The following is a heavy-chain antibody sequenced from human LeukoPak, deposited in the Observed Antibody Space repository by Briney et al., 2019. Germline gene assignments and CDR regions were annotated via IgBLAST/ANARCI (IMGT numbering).Heavy chain of an antibody. CDR2: IIPIFGTA. J-gene: IGHJ6*02. V-gene: IGHV1-69*01. CDR1: GGTFSSYA. D-gene: IGHD1/OR15-1a*01. CDR3: ARIEHLSYYYYGMDV. Sequence: ASVKVSCKASGGTFSSYAISWVRQAPGQGLEWMGGIIPIFGTANYAQKFQGRVTITADESTSTAYMELSSLRSEDTAVYYCARIEHLSYYYYGMDVWGQGTTVTVSS.